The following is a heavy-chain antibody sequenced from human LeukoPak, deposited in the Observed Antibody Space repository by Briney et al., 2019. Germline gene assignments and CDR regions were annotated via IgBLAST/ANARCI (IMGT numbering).Heavy chain of an antibody. J-gene: IGHJ6*03. Sequence: SETLSLTCTVSGGSISSYYWSWIRQPPGKGLEWIGYIYYSGSTNYNPSLKSRVTISVDTSKNQFSLKLSSVTAADTAVYYCARAWYYDFWSGSLGYYYYMDVWGKGTTATVSS. CDR3: ARAWYYDFWSGSLGYYYYMDV. D-gene: IGHD3-3*01. V-gene: IGHV4-59*01. CDR2: IYYSGST. CDR1: GGSISSYY.